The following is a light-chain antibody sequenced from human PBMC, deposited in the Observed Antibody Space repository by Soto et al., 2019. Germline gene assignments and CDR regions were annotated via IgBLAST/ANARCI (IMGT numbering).Light chain of an antibody. Sequence: QSALTQPASVSGSPGQSITISCTGTSSDVGGYAYVSWYQQFPGKAPKLVISEVSNRPSGVSHRFSGSRSGNTASLTISGLQAEDEADYYCAAWDDSLTGLLIGGGTKLTVL. V-gene: IGLV2-14*01. J-gene: IGLJ2*01. CDR1: SSDVGGYAY. CDR3: AAWDDSLTGLL. CDR2: EVS.